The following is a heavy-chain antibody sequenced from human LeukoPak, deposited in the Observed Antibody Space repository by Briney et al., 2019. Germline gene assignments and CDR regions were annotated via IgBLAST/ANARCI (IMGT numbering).Heavy chain of an antibody. CDR2: IKPDGSEK. CDR1: HFTFTSYW. J-gene: IGHJ4*02. D-gene: IGHD3-10*01. Sequence: GGSLRLSCAASHFTFTSYWMSWVRQAPGKGLEWVANIKPDGSEKYYVDSVKGRFTISRDNAKNSLYLQMNSLRAEDTAMYYCARDPNYYGSGSLDYWGQGTLVTVSS. V-gene: IGHV3-7*01. CDR3: ARDPNYYGSGSLDY.